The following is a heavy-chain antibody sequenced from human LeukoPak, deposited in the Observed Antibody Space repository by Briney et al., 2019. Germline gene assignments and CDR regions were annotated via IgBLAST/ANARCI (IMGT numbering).Heavy chain of an antibody. V-gene: IGHV4-59*01. D-gene: IGHD3-22*01. Sequence: SETLSLTCTVSGGYISPYYWSWIRQPPGKGLEWIGYIYHSGSTNYNPSLKSRVTMSLDASKNQLSLKLSSVTAADTAVYFCARGLYDTSGYYYPGDYFGPWGQGTLVTVSS. J-gene: IGHJ5*02. CDR3: ARGLYDTSGYYYPGDYFGP. CDR2: IYHSGST. CDR1: GGYISPYY.